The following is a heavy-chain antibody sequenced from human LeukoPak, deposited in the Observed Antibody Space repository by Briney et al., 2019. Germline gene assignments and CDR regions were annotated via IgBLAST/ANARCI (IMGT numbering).Heavy chain of an antibody. V-gene: IGHV3-23*01. D-gene: IGHD1-7*01. CDR3: ARDTNWNYAEYFQH. J-gene: IGHJ1*01. CDR1: EFTFTTYA. CDR2: ISGSGGKT. Sequence: GGSLRLSCAASEFTFTTYAMSWVRQAPGKGLEWVSGISGSGGKTYYGDSVKGRFTISRDNSKNTLYLQMNSLRAEDTAVYYCARDTNWNYAEYFQHWGQGTLVTVSS.